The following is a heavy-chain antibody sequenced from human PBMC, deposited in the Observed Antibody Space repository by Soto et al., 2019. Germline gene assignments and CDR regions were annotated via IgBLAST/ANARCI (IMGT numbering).Heavy chain of an antibody. Sequence: ASVKVSCKASGYTFTSYDINWVRQATGQGLEWMGWMNPNSGNTGYAQKFQGRVTMTRNTSISTAYMELSSLRSEDTAVYYCARGLSISTFYYYYYMDVWGKGTTVTVSS. CDR2: MNPNSGNT. CDR3: ARGLSISTFYYYYYMDV. V-gene: IGHV1-8*01. CDR1: GYTFTSYD. D-gene: IGHD3-3*01. J-gene: IGHJ6*03.